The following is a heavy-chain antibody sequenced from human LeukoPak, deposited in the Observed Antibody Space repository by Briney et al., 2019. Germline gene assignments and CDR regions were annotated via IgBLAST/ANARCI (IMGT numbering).Heavy chain of an antibody. CDR3: ARGDGFGGSYYFGYPFDY. D-gene: IGHD1-26*01. CDR1: GYTFTNYY. V-gene: IGHV1-46*01. J-gene: IGHJ4*02. CDR2: INPSGGST. Sequence: ASVKVSCKASGYTFTNYYMHWVRQAPGQGLEWMGIINPSGGSTSYAQKFQGRVTMARDTSTSTVYMELSSLRSDDTAVYYCARGDGFGGSYYFGYPFDYWGQGTLVTVSS.